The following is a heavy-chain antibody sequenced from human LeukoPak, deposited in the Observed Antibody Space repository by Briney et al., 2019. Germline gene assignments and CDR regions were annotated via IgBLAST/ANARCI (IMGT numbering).Heavy chain of an antibody. CDR3: ASLMLGYCSGGSCYSDAFDI. V-gene: IGHV3-30*04. CDR2: ISYDGSNK. CDR1: GFAFSSYA. D-gene: IGHD2-15*01. J-gene: IGHJ3*02. Sequence: GALSLSCAASGFAFSSYAMHWVRPAPGKGRGWVAVISYDGSNKYYTDSVKGRFTISRDNSKNTLYLQMNSLRAEDTAVYYCASLMLGYCSGGSCYSDAFDIWGQGTMVTVSS.